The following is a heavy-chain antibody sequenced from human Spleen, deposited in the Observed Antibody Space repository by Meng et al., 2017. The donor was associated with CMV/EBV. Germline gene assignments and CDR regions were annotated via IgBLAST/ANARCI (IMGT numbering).Heavy chain of an antibody. CDR1: GGFLSSSNL. J-gene: IGHJ4*02. V-gene: IGHV4-4*02. D-gene: IGHD2-21*02. Sequence: QVQLQESGPGPVKPSGTLSLTCAGSGGFLSSSNLWTWVRQVPGKGLEWIGEIYHSGSTNYNPSLKSRVTISVDKFKNQFSLKLGSVTAADTAVYYCARIERRRILKYCGSDCSTTDYWGQGTLVTVSS. CDR3: ARIERRRILKYCGSDCSTTDY. CDR2: IYHSGST.